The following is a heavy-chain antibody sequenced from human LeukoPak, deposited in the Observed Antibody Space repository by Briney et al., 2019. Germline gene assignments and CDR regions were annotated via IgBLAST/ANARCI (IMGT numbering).Heavy chain of an antibody. CDR2: INSDGSST. D-gene: IGHD3-22*01. Sequence: PGGSLRLSCAASGFTFSSYWMHWVRHAPGKGLVWVSRINSDGSSTSYADSVKGRFTISRDNAKNTLYLQMNSLRAEDTAVYYCARDGYDSSGYLFDYWGQGTPVTVSS. CDR1: GFTFSSYW. J-gene: IGHJ4*02. CDR3: ARDGYDSSGYLFDY. V-gene: IGHV3-74*01.